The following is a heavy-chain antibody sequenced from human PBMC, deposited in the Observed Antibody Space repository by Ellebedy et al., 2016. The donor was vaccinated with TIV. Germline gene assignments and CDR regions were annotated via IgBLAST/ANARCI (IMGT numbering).Heavy chain of an antibody. Sequence: ASVKVSXXASGYTFTGYYMHWVRQAPGQGLEWMGWINPNSGGTNYAQKFQGRVTMTRDTSISTAYMELSRLRSDDTAVYYCARDIGHSSSWYPSFMNDAFDIWGQGTMVTVSS. CDR1: GYTFTGYY. CDR2: INPNSGGT. J-gene: IGHJ3*02. V-gene: IGHV1-2*02. D-gene: IGHD6-13*01. CDR3: ARDIGHSSSWYPSFMNDAFDI.